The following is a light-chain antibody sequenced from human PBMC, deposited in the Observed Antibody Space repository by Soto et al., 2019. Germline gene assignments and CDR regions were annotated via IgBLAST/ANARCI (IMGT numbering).Light chain of an antibody. V-gene: IGKV3D-15*01. CDR1: QSVSRN. J-gene: IGKJ5*01. Sequence: EVVLTQSPVTLSLSPGERATLSCRASQSVSRNLAWYQQKPGQAPRLLIYDASTRATGTPARFSGSGSGTKFTLSISSLQSEDFAVYYCQQYNNWPITFGQGTRLEI. CDR3: QQYNNWPIT. CDR2: DAS.